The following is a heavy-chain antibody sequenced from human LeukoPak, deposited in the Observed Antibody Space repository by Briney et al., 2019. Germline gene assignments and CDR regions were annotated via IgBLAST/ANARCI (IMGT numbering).Heavy chain of an antibody. V-gene: IGHV4-39*07. D-gene: IGHD6-19*01. CDR1: GGSISSSSYY. CDR3: AKVVAVAIKSVEFDY. Sequence: SETLSPTCTVSGGSISSSSYYWGWIRQPPGKGLEWIGSIYYSGSTYYNPSLKSRVTISVDTSKNQFSLKLSSVTAADTAVYYCAKVVAVAIKSVEFDYWGQGTLVTVSS. J-gene: IGHJ4*02. CDR2: IYYSGST.